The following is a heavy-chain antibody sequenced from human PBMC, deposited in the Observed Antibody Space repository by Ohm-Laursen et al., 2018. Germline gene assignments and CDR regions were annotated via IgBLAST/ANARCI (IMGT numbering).Heavy chain of an antibody. D-gene: IGHD3-3*01. J-gene: IGHJ4*02. CDR1: GFTFDRYA. Sequence: SLRLSCAASGFTFDRYAMHWVRQPPGRGLEWVSSVTWNSDRLGYADSVEGRFTISRDNAKNFLYLHMDSLRADDTALYFCARDKSSNYYDNAIDHWGQGTLVTVSS. CDR3: ARDKSSNYYDNAIDH. CDR2: VTWNSDRL. V-gene: IGHV3-9*01.